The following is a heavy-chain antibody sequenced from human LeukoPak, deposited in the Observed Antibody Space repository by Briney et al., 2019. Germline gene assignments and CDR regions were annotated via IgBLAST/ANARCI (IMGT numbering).Heavy chain of an antibody. J-gene: IGHJ6*03. CDR1: GYTFTSYD. Sequence: ASVKVSCKASGYTFTSYDINWVRQATGQGLEWMGWMNPNSGNTGYAQKFQGRVTITRNTSISTAYMELSSLRSEDTAVYYCARLGYSGYDDHYYYYMDVWGKGTTVTVSS. CDR2: MNPNSGNT. CDR3: ARLGYSGYDDHYYYYMDV. D-gene: IGHD5-12*01. V-gene: IGHV1-8*03.